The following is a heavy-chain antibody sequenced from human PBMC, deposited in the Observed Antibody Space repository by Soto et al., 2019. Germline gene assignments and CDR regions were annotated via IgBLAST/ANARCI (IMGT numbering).Heavy chain of an antibody. D-gene: IGHD4-17*01. CDR2: ISGSGGST. J-gene: IGHJ5*02. CDR3: AKLAAIRWSNWFDP. V-gene: IGHV3-23*01. Sequence: GGSLRLSCGASGFTFSSYAMSWVRRAPGKGLEWVSAISGSGGSTYYADSVKGRFTISRDNSKNTLYLQMNSLRAEDTAVYYCAKLAAIRWSNWFDPWGQGTLVTVSS. CDR1: GFTFSSYA.